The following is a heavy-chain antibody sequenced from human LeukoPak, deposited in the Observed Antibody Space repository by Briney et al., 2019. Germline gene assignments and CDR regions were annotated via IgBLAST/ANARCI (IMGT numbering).Heavy chain of an antibody. D-gene: IGHD2-2*01. CDR3: AKDLGYCSSTSCYFDY. J-gene: IGHJ4*02. CDR1: GFTFSSYA. V-gene: IGHV3-23*01. Sequence: GGSLRLSCAASGFTFSSYAMSWVRQAPGKGLEWVSAISSSGGSTYYADSVKGRFTISRDNSKNTLYLQMNSLRAEDTAVYYCAKDLGYCSSTSCYFDYWGQGTLVTVSS. CDR2: ISSSGGST.